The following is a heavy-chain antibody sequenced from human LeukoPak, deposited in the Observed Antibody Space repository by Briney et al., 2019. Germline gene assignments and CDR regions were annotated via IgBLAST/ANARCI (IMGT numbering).Heavy chain of an antibody. J-gene: IGHJ3*02. D-gene: IGHD3-22*01. V-gene: IGHV1-69*05. Sequence: SVKVSCKASGGTFSSYAISWVRQAPGQGLEWMGRIIPIFGTANYAQKFQGRVTITTDESTSTAYMEMSSLRSEDTAVYYCARDPHYYDSSGYYSRAFDIWGQGTMVTVSS. CDR2: IIPIFGTA. CDR3: ARDPHYYDSSGYYSRAFDI. CDR1: GGTFSSYA.